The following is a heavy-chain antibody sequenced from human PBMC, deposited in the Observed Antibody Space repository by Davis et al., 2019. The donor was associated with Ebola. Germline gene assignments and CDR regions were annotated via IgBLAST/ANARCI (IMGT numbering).Heavy chain of an antibody. J-gene: IGHJ4*02. CDR1: GGSVSSGGYY. Sequence: LRLSCTVSGGSVSSGGYYWSWIRQHPGKGLEWIGNIYYSGINYDPSLKSRLSISVDTSKNQFSLKLSSVTAADTAVYYCARESRYDSSGYYFDYWGQGTLVTVSS. D-gene: IGHD3-22*01. V-gene: IGHV4-31*03. CDR3: ARESRYDSSGYYFDY. CDR2: IYYSGI.